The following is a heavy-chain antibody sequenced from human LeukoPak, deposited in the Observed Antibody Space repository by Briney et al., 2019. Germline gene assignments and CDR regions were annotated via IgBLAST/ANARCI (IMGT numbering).Heavy chain of an antibody. CDR1: GGSISSSNR. D-gene: IGHD2-21*02. Sequence: SETLSLTCAVSGGSISSSNRWSWVRQPPGKGLEWIGEIYHSGSTNYNPSLKSRVTISVDKSKNQFSLKLSSVTAADTAVYYCARRCGGDCYSDSAFDYWGQGTLVTVSS. CDR2: IYHSGST. J-gene: IGHJ4*02. CDR3: ARRCGGDCYSDSAFDY. V-gene: IGHV4-4*02.